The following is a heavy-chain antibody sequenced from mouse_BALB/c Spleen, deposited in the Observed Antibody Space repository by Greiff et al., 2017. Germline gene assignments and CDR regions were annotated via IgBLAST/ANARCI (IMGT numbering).Heavy chain of an antibody. V-gene: IGHV2-6-7*01. D-gene: IGHD1-1*01. J-gene: IGHJ1*01. CDR2: T. CDR3: ARDPYYYGSSYWYFDV. Sequence: TDYNSALKSRLSISKDNSKSQVFLKMNSLQTDDTARYYCARDPYYYGSSYWYFDVWGAGTTVTVSS.